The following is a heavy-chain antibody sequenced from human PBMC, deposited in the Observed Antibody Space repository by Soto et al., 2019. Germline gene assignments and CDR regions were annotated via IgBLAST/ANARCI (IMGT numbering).Heavy chain of an antibody. V-gene: IGHV3-64*01. J-gene: IGHJ4*02. CDR1: GFTFSSYA. D-gene: IGHD3-10*01. CDR2: ISSNGGST. CDR3: ARDSRPPMVRGELGY. Sequence: GGSLRLSCAASGFTFSSYAMHWVRQAPGKGLEYVSAISSNGGSTYYANSVKGRFTISRDNSKNTLYLQMGSLRAEDMAVYYCARDSRPPMVRGELGYWGQGTLVTVSS.